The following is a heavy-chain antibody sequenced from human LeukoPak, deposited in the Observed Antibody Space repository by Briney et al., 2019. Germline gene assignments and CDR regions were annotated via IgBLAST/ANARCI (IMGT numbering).Heavy chain of an antibody. V-gene: IGHV1-69*04. CDR3: ARDNYDSSGYYNQDNWFDP. D-gene: IGHD3-22*01. CDR2: IIPILGIA. CDR1: GGTFSSYA. J-gene: IGHJ5*02. Sequence: SVKVSCKASGGTFSSYAISWVRQAPGQGLEWMGRIIPILGIANYAQKFQGRVTITADKSTSTAYMELSSLRSEDTAVYYCARDNYDSSGYYNQDNWFDPWARGPWSPSPQ.